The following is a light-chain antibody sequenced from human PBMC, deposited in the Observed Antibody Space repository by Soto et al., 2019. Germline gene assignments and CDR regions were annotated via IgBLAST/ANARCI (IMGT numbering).Light chain of an antibody. CDR2: DAS. Sequence: EIQMTQSPSTLSASVGDRVTITCRASQSISTHLAWYQQKPGKAPEVLIYDASTLEGGVPSRFSGSGSGTYITLTISSLQPDDFANYYCQQYSSNLYTFGQGTKLEIK. CDR3: QQYSSNLYT. CDR1: QSISTH. V-gene: IGKV1-5*01. J-gene: IGKJ2*01.